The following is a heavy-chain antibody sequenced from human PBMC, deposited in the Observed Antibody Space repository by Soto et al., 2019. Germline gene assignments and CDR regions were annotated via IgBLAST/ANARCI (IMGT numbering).Heavy chain of an antibody. V-gene: IGHV1-18*04. D-gene: IGHD2-8*01. CDR2: ISPYSGHT. Sequence: QGQPVQSGGEVTKPGASVKVSCNASGYTFTSYGISWVRQAPGQGLEWMGWISPYSGHTKDAQKVQGRVTLTTETSTGTAYMELRSLASDDTAVYYCARDRCTTAKCYTHHLDVWGQGTTVKVSS. CDR1: GYTFTSYG. CDR3: ARDRCTTAKCYTHHLDV. J-gene: IGHJ6*02.